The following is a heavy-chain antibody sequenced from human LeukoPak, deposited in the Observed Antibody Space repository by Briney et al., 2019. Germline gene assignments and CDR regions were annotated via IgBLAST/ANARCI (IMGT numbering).Heavy chain of an antibody. D-gene: IGHD6-19*01. CDR1: GGSISSSSYY. CDR3: ARPIVSSGWPNDAFDI. Sequence: PSETLSLTCTVSGGSISSSSYYWGWIRQPPGKGLEXXXXIYYSGSTYYNPSLKSRVTISVDTSKNQFSLKLSSVTAADTAVYYCARPIVSSGWPNDAFDIWGQGTMVTVSS. CDR2: IYYSGST. V-gene: IGHV4-39*01. J-gene: IGHJ3*02.